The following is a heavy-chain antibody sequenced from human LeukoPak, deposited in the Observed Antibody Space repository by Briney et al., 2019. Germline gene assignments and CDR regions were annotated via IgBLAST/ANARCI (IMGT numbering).Heavy chain of an antibody. CDR1: GFTFSNYG. J-gene: IGHJ4*02. CDR3: ASGSAAADY. CDR2: ISFDGSAK. V-gene: IGHV3-30*03. D-gene: IGHD6-13*01. Sequence: GGSLRLSCAASGFTFSNYGMHWVRQAPGKGLEWVSVISFDGSAKYYADSVKGRFTISRDNSKNTLYLQMTSLRAEDTAVYYCASGSAAADYWGQGTLVTVSS.